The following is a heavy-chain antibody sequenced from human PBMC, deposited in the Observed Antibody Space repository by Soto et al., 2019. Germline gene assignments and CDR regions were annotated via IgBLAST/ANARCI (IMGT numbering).Heavy chain of an antibody. CDR2: ISTTSTYT. J-gene: IGHJ6*02. CDR1: GFTFSESF. Sequence: KSGGSLRLSCAASGFTFSESFMSWIRQAPGKGLEWVSSISTTSTYTDYAASLKGRVTVSRDNSRNILFLQLNSLRDEDTAVYFCARGAVSRKHFYYGFDVWGQGTTVTVSS. V-gene: IGHV3-11*06. D-gene: IGHD4-17*01. CDR3: ARGAVSRKHFYYGFDV.